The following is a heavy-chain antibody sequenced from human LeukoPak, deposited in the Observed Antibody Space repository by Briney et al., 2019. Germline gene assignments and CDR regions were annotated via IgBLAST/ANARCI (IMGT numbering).Heavy chain of an antibody. D-gene: IGHD3-10*01. Sequence: GASVKLSCKVSGYTLTDLSMHWVRQAPRQRLGWLGGFDPEDGETIYAQKFQGRVTLAEDTSTDTAYMELSSLRSEDTAAYYCATDIPRRVRGVVYSSFGMDVWGQGTTVTVSS. J-gene: IGHJ6*02. CDR1: GYTLTDLS. CDR3: ATDIPRRVRGVVYSSFGMDV. CDR2: FDPEDGET. V-gene: IGHV1-24*01.